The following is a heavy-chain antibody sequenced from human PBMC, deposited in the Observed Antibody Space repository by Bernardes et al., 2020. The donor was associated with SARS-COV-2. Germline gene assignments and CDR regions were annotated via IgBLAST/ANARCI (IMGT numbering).Heavy chain of an antibody. V-gene: IGHV3-23*01. Sequence: SLRLSCAASGFSFGSHAMTWVRQAPGKGLEWVSGISGSGGSTTYADSVKGRFSISRDNSKNTLYLEMNSLRVEDTAVYYCAKGSSGWFSSTGLDYWGQGTLVTVSS. CDR2: ISGSGGST. CDR3: AKGSSGWFSSTGLDY. CDR1: GFSFGSHA. J-gene: IGHJ4*02. D-gene: IGHD6-13*01.